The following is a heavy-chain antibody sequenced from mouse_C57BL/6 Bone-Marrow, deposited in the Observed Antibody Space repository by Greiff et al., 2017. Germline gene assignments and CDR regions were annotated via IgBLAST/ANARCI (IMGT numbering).Heavy chain of an antibody. CDR3: ARDYGSSYWYFDV. Sequence: VQRVESGPELVKPGASVKLSCKASGYTFTSYDINWVKQRPGQGLEWIGWIYPRDGSTKYNEKFKGKATLTVDTSSSKAYMELHSLTSEDSAVYFGARDYGSSYWYFDVWGTGTTVTVSS. V-gene: IGHV1-85*01. J-gene: IGHJ1*03. D-gene: IGHD1-1*01. CDR2: IYPRDGST. CDR1: GYTFTSYD.